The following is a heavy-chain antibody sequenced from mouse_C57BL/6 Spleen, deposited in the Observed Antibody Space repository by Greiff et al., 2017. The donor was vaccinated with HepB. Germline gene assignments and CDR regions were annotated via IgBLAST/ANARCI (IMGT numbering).Heavy chain of an antibody. Sequence: QVQLQQSGAELVKPGASVKLSCKASGYTFTEYTIHWVKQRSGQGLEWIGWFYPGSGSIKYNEKFKDKATLTADKSSITVYMELSRLTSEDSAVYFCARHEEGYYYGSSYGYFDVWGTGTTVTVSS. V-gene: IGHV1-62-2*01. J-gene: IGHJ1*03. D-gene: IGHD1-1*01. CDR3: ARHEEGYYYGSSYGYFDV. CDR2: FYPGSGSI. CDR1: GYTFTEYT.